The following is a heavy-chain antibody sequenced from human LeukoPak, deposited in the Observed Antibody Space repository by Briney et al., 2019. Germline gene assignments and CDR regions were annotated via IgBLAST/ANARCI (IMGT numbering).Heavy chain of an antibody. D-gene: IGHD3-10*01. CDR3: ARDGRSGVRGVFDY. Sequence: SETLSLTCTVSGGSISSYYWSWIRQPAGKGLEWIGRIYTSGSTNYNPSLKSRVTMSVDTSKNQFSLKLSSVTAVDTAVYYCARDGRSGVRGVFDYWGQGTLVTVSS. CDR2: IYTSGST. CDR1: GGSISSYY. J-gene: IGHJ4*02. V-gene: IGHV4-4*07.